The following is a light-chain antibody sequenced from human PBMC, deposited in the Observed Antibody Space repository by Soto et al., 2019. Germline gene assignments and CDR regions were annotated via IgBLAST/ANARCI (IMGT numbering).Light chain of an antibody. CDR2: TAS. Sequence: EIVLTQSPGTLSASPGDRVTLSCRASQSISINLAWYQHKPGQAPRLLMETASSRATGVPARFSGSGSGTEFTLTISSLQPDDFATYYCQQYYSYPWTFGQGTKVDIK. CDR3: QQYYSYPWT. CDR1: QSISIN. J-gene: IGKJ1*01. V-gene: IGKV3-15*01.